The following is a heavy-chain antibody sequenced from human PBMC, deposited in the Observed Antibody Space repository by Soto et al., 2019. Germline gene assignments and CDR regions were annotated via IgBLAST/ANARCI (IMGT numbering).Heavy chain of an antibody. Sequence: PSETLSLTCTVSGGSINSGGYYWTWIRQHPEKGLEWLGNIDHSGTTYYNPSLRSRLSISLDTSQNQFSLQVTSMTAADTAVYFCVRGRGYSYKNYFVLWGPGSLVTVSS. V-gene: IGHV4-31*03. CDR3: VRGRGYSYKNYFVL. CDR2: IDHSGTT. J-gene: IGHJ5*02. CDR1: GGSINSGGYY. D-gene: IGHD5-18*01.